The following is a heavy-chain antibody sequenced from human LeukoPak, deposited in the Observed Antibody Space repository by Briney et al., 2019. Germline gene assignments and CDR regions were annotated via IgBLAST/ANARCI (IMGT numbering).Heavy chain of an antibody. CDR3: AKHCLGDSSGYYYLANFDY. J-gene: IGHJ4*02. CDR1: GFTFGTYG. D-gene: IGHD3-22*01. V-gene: IGHV3-33*06. CDR2: TWYDGSDN. Sequence: GGSLRLSCAASGFTFGTYGMHWVRQAPGKGLEWVAVTWYDGSDNYYAASVRGRFTISRDNSKSTVYLQMNSLRVEDTAVYYCAKHCLGDSSGYYYLANFDYWGQGTLVTVSS.